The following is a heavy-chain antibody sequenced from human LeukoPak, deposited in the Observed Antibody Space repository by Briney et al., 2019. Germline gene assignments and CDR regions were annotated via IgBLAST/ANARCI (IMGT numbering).Heavy chain of an antibody. CDR3: AKDRVGNSYLLDS. CDR1: GFTFSSYA. J-gene: IGHJ4*02. CDR2: ITNSGGST. D-gene: IGHD6-6*01. V-gene: IGHV3-23*01. Sequence: GGSLRLSCAASGFTFSSYAMSWVRQAPGKGLEWVSGITNSGGSTFYADSVKGRFTISRDNSKNTLYLQMNSLRADDTAVYYCAKDRVGNSYLLDSWGQGTLVTVSS.